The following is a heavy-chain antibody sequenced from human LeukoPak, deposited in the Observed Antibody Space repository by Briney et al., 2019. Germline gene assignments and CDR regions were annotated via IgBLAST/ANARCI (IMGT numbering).Heavy chain of an antibody. D-gene: IGHD2-2*02. CDR2: ISAYNGNT. J-gene: IGHJ4*02. CDR3: ARVYCSSTSCYTLGFDY. Sequence: ASVKVSCKASGYTFTSSGISWVRQAPGQGLEWMGWISAYNGNTNYAQKLQGRVTMTTDTSTSTAYMELRSLRSDDTAVYYCARVYCSSTSCYTLGFDYWGQGTLVTVSS. V-gene: IGHV1-18*01. CDR1: GYTFTSSG.